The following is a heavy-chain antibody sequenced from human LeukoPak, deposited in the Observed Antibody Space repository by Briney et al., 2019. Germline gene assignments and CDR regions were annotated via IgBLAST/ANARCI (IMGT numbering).Heavy chain of an antibody. V-gene: IGHV4-39*07. J-gene: IGHJ3*02. CDR1: GGSISSPSYY. CDR2: IYYSGTT. Sequence: SETLSLTCTVSGGSISSPSYYWGWIRQSPGKGLEWIGSIYYSGTTQDNPSLMSRVTISVDTSTNQFSLKLSSVTAADTALYYCARVGRVYFYDNSGFAHAFDIWRQGTKVTVSS. CDR3: ARVGRVYFYDNSGFAHAFDI. D-gene: IGHD3-22*01.